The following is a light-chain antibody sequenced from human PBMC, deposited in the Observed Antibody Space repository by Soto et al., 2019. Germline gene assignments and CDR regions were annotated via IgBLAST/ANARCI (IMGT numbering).Light chain of an antibody. Sequence: DIQMTQSPSTLSASVGDRVTITCRASQSISSWLAWYQQKPGKAPKLLIYKASSLESGVPPRFSGSGSGTEFTLTISSLQPDDFATYYCQQYNSYPTFGQGTRLEIK. V-gene: IGKV1-5*03. J-gene: IGKJ5*01. CDR3: QQYNSYPT. CDR1: QSISSW. CDR2: KAS.